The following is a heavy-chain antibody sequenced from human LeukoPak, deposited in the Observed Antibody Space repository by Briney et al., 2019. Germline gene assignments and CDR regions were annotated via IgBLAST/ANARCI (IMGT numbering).Heavy chain of an antibody. Sequence: SETLSLTCTVSGGSVSSGSYYWSWIRQPAGKGLEWIGRIYFSGNTHYIPSLQSRVTMSVGTSKNQFSLKLSSVTAADTAVYYCARTSASGATYFDYWGQGTLVTVSS. CDR3: ARTSASGATYFDY. CDR2: IYFSGNT. CDR1: GGSVSSGSYY. J-gene: IGHJ4*02. V-gene: IGHV4-61*10. D-gene: IGHD1-26*01.